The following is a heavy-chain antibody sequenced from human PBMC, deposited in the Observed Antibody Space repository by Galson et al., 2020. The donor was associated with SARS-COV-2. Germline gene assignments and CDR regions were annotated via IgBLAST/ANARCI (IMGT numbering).Heavy chain of an antibody. Sequence: SETLSLTCTVSGGSISSYYWSWIRQPPGKGLEWIGYIYYSGSTNYNPSLKSRVTISVDTSKNQFSLKLSSVTAADTAVYYCARSTQLGAKDYWGQGTLVTVSS. CDR3: ARSTQLGAKDY. V-gene: IGHV4-59*01. J-gene: IGHJ4*02. CDR1: GGSISSYY. CDR2: IYYSGST. D-gene: IGHD1-26*01.